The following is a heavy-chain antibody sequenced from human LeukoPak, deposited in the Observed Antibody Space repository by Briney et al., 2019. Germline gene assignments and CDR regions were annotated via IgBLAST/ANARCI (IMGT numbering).Heavy chain of an antibody. CDR3: ARGARAGYNLEPFDY. J-gene: IGHJ4*02. D-gene: IGHD5-24*01. Sequence: PSETLPLTCTVSGGSMSSYYWSWIRQPPGKGLEWIGYIYYSGSTKYNPSLKSRVTISVDTSKNQFSLKLSSVTAADTAVYYCARGARAGYNLEPFDYWGQGTLVTVSS. CDR2: IYYSGST. CDR1: GGSMSSYY. V-gene: IGHV4-59*08.